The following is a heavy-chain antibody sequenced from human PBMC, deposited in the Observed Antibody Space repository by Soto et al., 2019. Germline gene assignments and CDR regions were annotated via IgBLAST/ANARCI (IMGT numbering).Heavy chain of an antibody. CDR3: ARESEDLTSNFDY. CDR1: GFTFTRYS. CDR2: IGSTTNYI. V-gene: IGHV3-21*01. Sequence: GGSLRLSCAASGFTFTRYSMNWVRQAPGKGLEWVSSIGSTTNYIYYADSMKGRFTVSRDNAKNSVYLEMNSLSAEDTAVYYCARESEDLTSNFDYWGQGTLVTVSS. J-gene: IGHJ4*02.